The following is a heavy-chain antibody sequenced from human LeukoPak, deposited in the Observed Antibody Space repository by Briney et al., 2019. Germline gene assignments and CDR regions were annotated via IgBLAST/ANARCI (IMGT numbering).Heavy chain of an antibody. CDR2: IHPNSGDT. V-gene: IGHV1-2*02. CDR3: ASYYGHYTRNWMDT. CDR1: GYTFTDYH. D-gene: IGHD4-17*01. J-gene: IGHJ5*02. Sequence: GASVKVSCKASGYTFTDYHMHWVRQAPGHGLEWMGWIHPNSGDTKSAQRFQGRVTMTRDTSISTAYMELTRLTSDDTAVYYCASYYGHYTRNWMDTWGQGTLVTVSS.